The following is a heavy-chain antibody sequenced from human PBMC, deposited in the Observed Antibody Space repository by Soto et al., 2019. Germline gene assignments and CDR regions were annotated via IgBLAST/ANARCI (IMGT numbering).Heavy chain of an antibody. CDR3: ARDAVAVAGLTYFDY. CDR1: GGSISSYY. V-gene: IGHV4-59*01. D-gene: IGHD6-19*01. Sequence: SETLSLTCTVSGGSISSYYWSWIRQPPGKGLEWIGYIYYSGSTNYNPSLKSRVTISVDTSKNQFSLKLSSVTAADTAVYYCARDAVAVAGLTYFDYWGQGTLVTVSS. J-gene: IGHJ4*02. CDR2: IYYSGST.